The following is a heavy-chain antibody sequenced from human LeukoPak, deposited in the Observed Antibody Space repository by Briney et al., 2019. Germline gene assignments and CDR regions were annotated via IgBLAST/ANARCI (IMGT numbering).Heavy chain of an antibody. CDR3: ARDDAFDL. V-gene: IGHV3-23*01. J-gene: IGHJ3*01. CDR2: ISGIVSST. Sequence: PGGSLRLSCAASAFTFSNYAMTWVRQAPGKGLEWVSSISGIVSSTYYADSVKGRFTISRDNAKKSLYLQMNSLGVEDTALYYCARDDAFDLWGQGTMVTVSS. CDR1: AFTFSNYA.